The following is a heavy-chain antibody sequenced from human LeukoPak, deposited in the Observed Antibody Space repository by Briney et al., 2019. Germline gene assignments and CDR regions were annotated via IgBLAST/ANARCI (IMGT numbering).Heavy chain of an antibody. J-gene: IGHJ6*03. V-gene: IGHV4-38-2*01. D-gene: IGHD2-2*01. Sequence: SEPLSLTCAVSVYSISSGYYWGWIRQPPGTGLEWTGSIHHSGSTYYNPSLKSRVTRSLDTSKNQFSLKLSSVTAADTAVYYCARILGYCSSTSCSYYYYYYMDVWGKGTTVTVSS. CDR2: IHHSGST. CDR3: ARILGYCSSTSCSYYYYYYMDV. CDR1: VYSISSGYY.